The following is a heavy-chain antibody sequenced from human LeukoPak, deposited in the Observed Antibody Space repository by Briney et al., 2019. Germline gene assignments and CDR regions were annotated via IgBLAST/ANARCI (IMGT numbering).Heavy chain of an antibody. CDR2: ISSSGTTI. J-gene: IGHJ4*02. Sequence: GGSLRLSCAASGFTFSNYAMHWVRQAPGKGLEWVSYISSSGTTIYYADSVKGRFTISRDNAKNSLYLQMNSLRAEDTAIYYCAREHEYGGNIDYWGQGTRVTVSS. CDR1: GFTFSNYA. V-gene: IGHV3-48*03. CDR3: AREHEYGGNIDY. D-gene: IGHD4-23*01.